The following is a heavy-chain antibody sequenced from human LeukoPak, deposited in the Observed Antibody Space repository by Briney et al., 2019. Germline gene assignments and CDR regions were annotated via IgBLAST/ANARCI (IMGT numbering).Heavy chain of an antibody. CDR2: INPNSSGT. CDR1: GYTYTGYY. CDR3: ARVPLGMVSPSFDY. Sequence: ASVKVSCKASGYTYTGYYMHWVRQAPGQGLEWMGRINPNSSGTNCAQKFQGRVTMTEDTSISTAYMELSRVRSGDTAVYYCARVPLGMVSPSFDYWGQGTLVTVSS. J-gene: IGHJ4*02. V-gene: IGHV1-2*06. D-gene: IGHD5-18*01.